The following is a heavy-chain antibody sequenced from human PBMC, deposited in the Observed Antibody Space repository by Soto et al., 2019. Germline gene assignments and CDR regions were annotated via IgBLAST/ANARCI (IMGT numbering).Heavy chain of an antibody. CDR3: ARRGSSGWNPRANYYYYGMDV. CDR2: INHSGST. D-gene: IGHD6-19*01. CDR1: GGSFSGHY. Sequence: SETLSLTCAVYGGSFSGHYWSWIRQPPGKGLEWIGEINHSGSTNYNPSLKSRVTISVDTSKNQFSLKLSSVTAADTAVYYCARRGSSGWNPRANYYYYGMDVWGQGTTVTVSS. V-gene: IGHV4-34*01. J-gene: IGHJ6*02.